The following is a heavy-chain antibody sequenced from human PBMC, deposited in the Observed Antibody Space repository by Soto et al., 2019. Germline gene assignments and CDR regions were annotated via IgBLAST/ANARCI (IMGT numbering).Heavy chain of an antibody. J-gene: IGHJ4*02. CDR2: IGSNVGST. V-gene: IGHV3-64D*08. Sequence: PGGSLRLSCAASGFTFSSYAMTWVRRAPGKGLEFVSAIGSNVGSTYYADSVKGRFTISIYNSKNTLYLQMSSLRAEDTAVYYCVKGGYSSSRDDYWGQGTLVTVSS. D-gene: IGHD6-13*01. CDR1: GFTFSSYA. CDR3: VKGGYSSSRDDY.